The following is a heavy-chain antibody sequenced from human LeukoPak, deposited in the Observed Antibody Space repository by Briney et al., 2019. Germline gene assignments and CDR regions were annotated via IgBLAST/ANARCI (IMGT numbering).Heavy chain of an antibody. J-gene: IGHJ6*03. CDR1: GFTFRTYG. V-gene: IGHV3-30*02. CDR2: IQYEGSYK. D-gene: IGHD3-10*01. Sequence: GGSLRLSCAASGFTFRTYGMHWVRQTPDKGLEWVAFIQYEGSYKYYADSVKGRFTISRDNSRNTLYLQMNSLRPEDSAVYYCAKGAEVWFGDFDYFYYYMDVWGKGTTVTISS. CDR3: AKGAEVWFGDFDYFYYYMDV.